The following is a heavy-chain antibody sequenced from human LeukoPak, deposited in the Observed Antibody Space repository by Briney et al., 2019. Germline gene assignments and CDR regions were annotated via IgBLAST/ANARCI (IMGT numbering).Heavy chain of an antibody. Sequence: GGSLRLSCAASGFTFSSYAMSWVRQAPGKGLELVSAISGSGDTTYYADSVKGRFTISRDNSKHTLYLQMNSLRAEDTAVYYCAKVGLVGAEGGDYWGQGTLVTVSS. D-gene: IGHD1-26*01. J-gene: IGHJ4*02. CDR3: AKVGLVGAEGGDY. CDR1: GFTFSSYA. CDR2: ISGSGDTT. V-gene: IGHV3-23*01.